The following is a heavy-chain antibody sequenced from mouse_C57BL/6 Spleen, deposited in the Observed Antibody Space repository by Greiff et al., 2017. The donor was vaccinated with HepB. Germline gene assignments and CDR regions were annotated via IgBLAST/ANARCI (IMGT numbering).Heavy chain of an antibody. CDR1: GYTFTGYW. V-gene: IGHV1-9*01. CDR2: ILPGSGST. Sequence: VKLQESGAELMKPGASVKLSCKATGYTFTGYWIEWVKQRPGHGLEWIGEILPGSGSTNYNEKFKGKATFTADTSSNTAYMQLSSLTTEDSAIYYCARGTTVVAHTDPWFAYWGQGTLVTVSA. J-gene: IGHJ3*01. CDR3: ARGTTVVAHTDPWFAY. D-gene: IGHD1-1*01.